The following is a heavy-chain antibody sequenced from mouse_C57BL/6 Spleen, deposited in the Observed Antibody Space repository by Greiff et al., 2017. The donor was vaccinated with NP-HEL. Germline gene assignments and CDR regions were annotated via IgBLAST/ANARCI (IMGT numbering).Heavy chain of an antibody. V-gene: IGHV10-1*01. Sequence: EVKLVESGGGLVQPKGSLKLSCAASGFSFNTYAMNWVRQAPGKGLEWVARIRSKSNNYATYYADSVKDRFTISRDDSESMLYLQMNNLKTEDTAMYYCVRHPRNWDSYAMDYWGQGTSVTVSS. D-gene: IGHD4-1*01. CDR2: IRSKSNNYAT. J-gene: IGHJ4*01. CDR1: GFSFNTYA. CDR3: VRHPRNWDSYAMDY.